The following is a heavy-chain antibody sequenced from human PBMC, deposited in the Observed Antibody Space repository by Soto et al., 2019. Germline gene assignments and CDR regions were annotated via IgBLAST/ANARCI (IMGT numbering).Heavy chain of an antibody. D-gene: IGHD2-15*01. CDR1: GGSISSGNFY. V-gene: IGHV4-30-4*01. Sequence: PSETLSLTCTVSGGSISSGNFYWNWIRQPPGKGLEWIGYIYYGGSTFYNPSLKSRITISVDTSRNQFSLKLSSVTAAGTAVYYCARFVRWRQSNPPGIFDYWGQGTLVTVSS. CDR2: IYYGGST. J-gene: IGHJ4*02. CDR3: ARFVRWRQSNPPGIFDY.